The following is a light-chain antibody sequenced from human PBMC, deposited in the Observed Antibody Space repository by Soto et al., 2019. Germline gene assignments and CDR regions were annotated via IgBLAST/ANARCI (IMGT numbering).Light chain of an antibody. Sequence: QSPATLSLSPGESATLSCRASQSVSTYLAWYQQKPGQAPRLLIYDASNRVTGIPARFRGSGSGTDFTLTISSLEPEDFAVYYCQQRSNWPITFGQGTRLEIK. CDR3: QQRSNWPIT. V-gene: IGKV3-11*01. CDR2: DAS. J-gene: IGKJ5*01. CDR1: QSVSTY.